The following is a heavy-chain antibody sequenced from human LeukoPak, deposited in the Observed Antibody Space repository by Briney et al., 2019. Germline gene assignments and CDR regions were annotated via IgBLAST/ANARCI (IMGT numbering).Heavy chain of an antibody. CDR3: ARDDRITMVRGAYPSWFDP. CDR2: IYTSGST. J-gene: IGHJ5*02. D-gene: IGHD3-10*01. CDR1: GGSISSGTSY. Sequence: PSETLSLTCTVSGGSISSGTSYWSWIRQPAGKGLEWIGRIYTSGSTNYNPSLKSRVTMSVDTSKNQFSLKLSSVTAADTAVYYCARDDRITMVRGAYPSWFDPWGQGTLVTVSS. V-gene: IGHV4-61*02.